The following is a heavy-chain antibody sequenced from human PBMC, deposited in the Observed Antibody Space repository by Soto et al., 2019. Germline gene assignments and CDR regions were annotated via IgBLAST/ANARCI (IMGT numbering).Heavy chain of an antibody. CDR1: GFTFSSYS. CDR3: ARLAAVAFFDY. J-gene: IGHJ4*02. V-gene: IGHV3-21*01. D-gene: IGHD6-19*01. Sequence: GGSLRLSCAASGFTFSSYSMNWVRQAPGKGLEWVSSISSCSSYIYYADSVRGRFTISRDNAKNSLYLQMNSLRAEDTAVYYCARLAAVAFFDYWGQGTLVTVSS. CDR2: ISSCSSYI.